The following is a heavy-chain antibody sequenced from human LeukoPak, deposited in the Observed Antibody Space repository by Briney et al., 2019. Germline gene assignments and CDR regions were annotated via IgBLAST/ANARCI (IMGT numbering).Heavy chain of an antibody. V-gene: IGHV3-23*01. CDR2: IFPSGGEI. J-gene: IGHJ4*02. CDR1: GFSFSSYA. Sequence: GGSLRLSCATSGFSFSSYAMSWVRQPPGKGLEWVSSIFPSGGEIHYADSVRGRFTISRDNSKSTLSLQMNSLRAEDTAIYYCATYRQVLLPFESWGQGTLVTVSS. D-gene: IGHD2-8*02. CDR3: ATYRQVLLPFES.